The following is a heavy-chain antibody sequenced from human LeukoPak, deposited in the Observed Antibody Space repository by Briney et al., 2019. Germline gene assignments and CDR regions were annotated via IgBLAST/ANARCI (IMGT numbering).Heavy chain of an antibody. Sequence: GRSLRLSCAASGFTFSSYAMSWVRQAPGKGLEWVSSISGSGGSTYYADSVKGRFTISRDNSKNTLYLQMNSLRAEVTAVYYCAKDPLPRVGATTFDYWGQGTLVTVSS. CDR2: ISGSGGST. CDR1: GFTFSSYA. V-gene: IGHV3-23*01. D-gene: IGHD1-26*01. CDR3: AKDPLPRVGATTFDY. J-gene: IGHJ4*02.